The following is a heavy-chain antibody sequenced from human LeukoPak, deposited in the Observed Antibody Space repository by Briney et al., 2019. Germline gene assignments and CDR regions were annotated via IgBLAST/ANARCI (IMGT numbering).Heavy chain of an antibody. D-gene: IGHD1-26*01. Sequence: GGSLRLSCAASGLTFSTSGMHWVRQASGKGLEWVGRIRSKANSYATAYAASVKGRFTISRDDSKNTAYLQMNSLKTEDTAVYYCAKSRWETYAVRAFDIWGQGTMVTVSS. CDR3: AKSRWETYAVRAFDI. CDR2: IRSKANSYAT. J-gene: IGHJ3*02. V-gene: IGHV3-73*01. CDR1: GLTFSTSG.